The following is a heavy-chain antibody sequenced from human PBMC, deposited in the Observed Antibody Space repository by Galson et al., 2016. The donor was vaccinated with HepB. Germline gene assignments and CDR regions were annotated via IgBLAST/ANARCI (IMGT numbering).Heavy chain of an antibody. CDR1: GYTFTNYG. Sequence: SVKVSCKASGYTFTNYGISWVRQAPGHGLEWVGWITTYNGNTNYAQKFQDRVTMTTDKSTSTAYMELRSLRSDDMAVYYCARVHFWSGYYLDYWGQGPLVTVSS. D-gene: IGHD3-3*02. CDR3: ARVHFWSGYYLDY. CDR2: ITTYNGNT. J-gene: IGHJ4*02. V-gene: IGHV1-18*03.